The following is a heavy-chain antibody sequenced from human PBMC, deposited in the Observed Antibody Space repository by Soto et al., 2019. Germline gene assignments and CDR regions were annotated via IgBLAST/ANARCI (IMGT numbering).Heavy chain of an antibody. V-gene: IGHV4-31*03. CDR2: IYYSGST. CDR1: GGSISSGGYY. J-gene: IGHJ6*02. Sequence: PSETLSLTCTVSGGSISSGGYYWSWIRQHPGKGLEWIGYIYYSGSTYYNPSLKSRVTISVDTSKNQFSLKLSSVTAADTAVYYCARAECSGGSCYSWRHILPGGGLYEYYYYGMDVWGQGTTVTVSS. CDR3: ARAECSGGSCYSWRHILPGGGLYEYYYYGMDV. D-gene: IGHD2-15*01.